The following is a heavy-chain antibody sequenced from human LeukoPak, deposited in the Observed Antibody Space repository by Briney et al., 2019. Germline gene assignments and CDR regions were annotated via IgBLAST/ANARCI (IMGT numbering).Heavy chain of an antibody. CDR1: GFTFSSFA. Sequence: PGGSLRLSCAVSGFTFSSFAMSWVRQAPGKGLEWVSLISGSGGSTYHADSVKGRFTISRDNSKNTLYLQMNSLRAEDTAIYYCAKDRYGDFGNHFGYWGQGTLVTVSS. CDR3: AKDRYGDFGNHFGY. CDR2: ISGSGGST. J-gene: IGHJ4*02. D-gene: IGHD4-17*01. V-gene: IGHV3-23*01.